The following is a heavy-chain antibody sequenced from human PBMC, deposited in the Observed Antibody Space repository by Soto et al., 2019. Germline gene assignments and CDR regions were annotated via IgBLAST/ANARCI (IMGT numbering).Heavy chain of an antibody. Sequence: PGESLKISCKGSGYSFTSYWISWVRQMPGKGLEWMGRIDPSDSYTNYSPSFQGHVTISADKSISTAYLQWSSLKASDTAMYYCARHPYFDWLLYVNYYYSGMDVWGQGTTVTVSS. V-gene: IGHV5-10-1*01. D-gene: IGHD3-9*01. CDR1: GYSFTSYW. J-gene: IGHJ6*02. CDR3: ARHPYFDWLLYVNYYYSGMDV. CDR2: IDPSDSYT.